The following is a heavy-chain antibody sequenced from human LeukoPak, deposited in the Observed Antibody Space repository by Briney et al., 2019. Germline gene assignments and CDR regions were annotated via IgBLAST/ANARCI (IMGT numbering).Heavy chain of an antibody. CDR3: AKGVGYSVDY. D-gene: IGHD5-24*01. V-gene: IGHV3-30*02. J-gene: IGHJ4*02. Sequence: PGGSLRLSCAASGFTVSSNYMSWVRQAPGKGLEWVAFILSDGSIKYYADSVKGRFTSSRDNSKDTVYLQVISLRDEDTAVYYCAKGVGYSVDYWGQGTLVTVSS. CDR1: GFTVSSNY. CDR2: ILSDGSIK.